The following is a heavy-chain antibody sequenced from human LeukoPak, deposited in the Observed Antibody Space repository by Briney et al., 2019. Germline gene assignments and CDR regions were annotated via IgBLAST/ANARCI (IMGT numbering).Heavy chain of an antibody. J-gene: IGHJ6*03. D-gene: IGHD6-6*01. CDR2: ISGSGTYK. CDR3: ARGSRGSSTFSYYYYMDV. V-gene: IGHV3-21*01. Sequence: GGSLRLSCAASGFTFSSYSMNWVRQAPGKGLEWVSSISGSGTYKYYADSVNGRFTISRDNAKNSLFLQMNSLRAEDTAVYYCARGSRGSSTFSYYYYMDVWGKGTTVT. CDR1: GFTFSSYS.